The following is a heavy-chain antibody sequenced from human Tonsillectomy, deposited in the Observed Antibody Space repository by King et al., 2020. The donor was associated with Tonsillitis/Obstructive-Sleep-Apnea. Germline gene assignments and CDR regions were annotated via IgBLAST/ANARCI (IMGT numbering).Heavy chain of an antibody. CDR3: GKDLIPGGLAV. V-gene: IGHV3-9*02. CDR1: GFTSNDYA. J-gene: IGHJ6*04. D-gene: IGHD2-2*01. CDR2: IYWNSDRI. Sequence: VQLVESGGGLVQPGRSLRLSCAGSGFTSNDYAMHWIRQAPGKGLEWVAGIYWNSDRIAYADSVKGRFTISRDNARNSLYLQMNSLRPEDTALYYCGKDLIPGGLAVWGKGTTVTVSS.